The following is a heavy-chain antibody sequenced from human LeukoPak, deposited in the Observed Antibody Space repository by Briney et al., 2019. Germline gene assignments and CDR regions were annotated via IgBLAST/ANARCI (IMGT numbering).Heavy chain of an antibody. CDR3: ARDHRAVFDY. CDR2: IYYSGST. J-gene: IGHJ4*02. Sequence: SETLSLTCTVSGGSISSGGYYWSWIRQNPGKGLEWIGYIYYSGSTYYDPSLKGRVTISVDTSKNQFSLKLSSVTAADTAVYYCARDHRAVFDYWGQGTLVTVSS. V-gene: IGHV4-31*03. CDR1: GGSISSGGYY.